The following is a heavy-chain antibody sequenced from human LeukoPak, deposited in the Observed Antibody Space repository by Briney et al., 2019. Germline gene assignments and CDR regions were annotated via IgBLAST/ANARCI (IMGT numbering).Heavy chain of an antibody. Sequence: GGSLRLSCAASGFTFDDYAMDWVRPAPGEGLEWVSGISWNSGSIGYADSVKGRFTISRDNAKNSLYLQMNSLRPEDMAFYYCAKDLSSMIRGVENWGQGTLVTVSS. CDR3: AKDLSSMIRGVEN. CDR1: GFTFDDYA. CDR2: ISWNSGSI. J-gene: IGHJ4*02. D-gene: IGHD3-10*01. V-gene: IGHV3-9*03.